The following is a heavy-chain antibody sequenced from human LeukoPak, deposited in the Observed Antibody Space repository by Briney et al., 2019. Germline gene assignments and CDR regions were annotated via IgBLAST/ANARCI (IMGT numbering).Heavy chain of an antibody. Sequence: PGRSLRLSCAASGFTFSDHYMDWVRQAPGKGLEWVGRTRNKANSYTTEYAASVNGRFTISRDDSKNSLYLQMNSLKTEDTAVYYCARVHSRYSDFDYWGQGTLVTVSS. CDR2: TRNKANSYTT. D-gene: IGHD2-21*01. CDR1: GFTFSDHY. V-gene: IGHV3-72*01. J-gene: IGHJ4*02. CDR3: ARVHSRYSDFDY.